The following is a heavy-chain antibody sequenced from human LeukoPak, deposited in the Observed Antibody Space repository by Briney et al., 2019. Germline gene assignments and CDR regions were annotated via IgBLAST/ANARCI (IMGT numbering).Heavy chain of an antibody. CDR3: ANPGVYSRYLIDY. CDR1: GFTFSSYA. J-gene: IGHJ4*02. V-gene: IGHV3-23*01. D-gene: IGHD1-26*01. Sequence: GGSLRLSCAASGFTFSSYALSWVRQAPGKGLEWVSAISGSGGSKYHPGSVKGRLNISRDNSKHTLYLQTNSLRAEDTAVYYCANPGVYSRYLIDYWGQGTLVTLPS. CDR2: ISGSGGSK.